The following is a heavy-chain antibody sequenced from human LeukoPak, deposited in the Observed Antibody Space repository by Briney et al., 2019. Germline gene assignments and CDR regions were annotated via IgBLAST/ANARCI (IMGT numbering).Heavy chain of an antibody. CDR1: GGTFSSYA. CDR2: IIPIFGTA. CDR3: ARVHNDFWSGLNWFDP. J-gene: IGHJ5*02. V-gene: IGHV1-69*05. D-gene: IGHD3-3*01. Sequence: ASVTVSCKASGGTFSSYAISWVRQAPGQGLEWMGGIIPIFGTANYAQKFQGRVTITTDESTSTAYTELSSLRSEDTAVYYCARVHNDFWSGLNWFDPWGQGTLVTVSS.